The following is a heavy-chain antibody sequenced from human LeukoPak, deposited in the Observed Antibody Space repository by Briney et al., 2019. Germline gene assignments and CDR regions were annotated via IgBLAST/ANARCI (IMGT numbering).Heavy chain of an antibody. J-gene: IGHJ6*03. Sequence: PGGSLRLSCAASGFTFDDYAMHWVRQAPGKGLEWVSLISWDGGSTYYADSVKGRFTISRDNSKNSLYLQMNSLRAEDTALYYCAKDSRGSSSQVRGRESSFWGYYMDVWGKGTTVTVSS. D-gene: IGHD6-6*01. CDR2: ISWDGGST. CDR3: AKDSRGSSSQVRGRESSFWGYYMDV. V-gene: IGHV3-43D*03. CDR1: GFTFDDYA.